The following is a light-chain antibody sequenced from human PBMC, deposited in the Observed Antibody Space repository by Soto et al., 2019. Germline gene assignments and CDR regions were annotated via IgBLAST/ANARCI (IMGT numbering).Light chain of an antibody. CDR3: KQYYNTPLT. CDR1: QSVLYSSNNKNY. V-gene: IGKV4-1*01. CDR2: WAS. Sequence: DIMMTQSPDSLAVSLGERATINCMSSQSVLYSSNNKNYLAWYQQKPGQPPKLLIYWASTRDSGVPDRFSGSGSGTDFTLTISSLQAEDVAVYYCKQYYNTPLTFGQGTKVEIK. J-gene: IGKJ1*01.